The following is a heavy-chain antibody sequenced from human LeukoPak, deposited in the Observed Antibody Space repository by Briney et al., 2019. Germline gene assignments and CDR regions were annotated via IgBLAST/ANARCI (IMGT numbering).Heavy chain of an antibody. CDR1: GGTFSSYA. Sequence: SVKVSCKASGGTFSSYAISWVRQAPGQGLEWMGGIIPIFGTAHYAQKFQGRVTITADESTSTAYMELSSLRSEDTAVYYCATPTNYYDSSGYYSFDYWGQGTLVTVSS. CDR2: IIPIFGTA. CDR3: ATPTNYYDSSGYYSFDY. V-gene: IGHV1-69*01. D-gene: IGHD3-22*01. J-gene: IGHJ4*02.